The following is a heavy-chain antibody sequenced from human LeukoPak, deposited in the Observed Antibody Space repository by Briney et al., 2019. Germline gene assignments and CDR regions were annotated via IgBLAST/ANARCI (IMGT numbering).Heavy chain of an antibody. CDR3: ARDEIYYDILTGYRHFDY. J-gene: IGHJ4*02. D-gene: IGHD3-9*01. CDR1: GFTFSSYW. V-gene: IGHV3-7*01. CDR2: IKQDGSEK. Sequence: GGSLRLSCEASGFTFSSYWMSWVSQAPGKGLEWVANIKQDGSEKKYLDSVKGRFTISRDNAKNSMYLQMNSLRAEDTAVYYCARDEIYYDILTGYRHFDYWGQGTLVTVFS.